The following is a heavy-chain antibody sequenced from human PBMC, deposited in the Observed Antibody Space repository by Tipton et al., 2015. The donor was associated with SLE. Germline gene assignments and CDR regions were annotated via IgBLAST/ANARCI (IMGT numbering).Heavy chain of an antibody. D-gene: IGHD5-24*01. Sequence: SLRLSCTASGFTFSAYGIHWVRQAPGKGLEWVSFVRFDGNREYYADSVKGRFTISKDNSKNTVYLQMNSLRPADTAVYYCAKNEGYNYFDPWGQGTLVTVSS. V-gene: IGHV3-30*02. CDR1: GFTFSAYG. J-gene: IGHJ5*02. CDR3: AKNEGYNYFDP. CDR2: VRFDGNRE.